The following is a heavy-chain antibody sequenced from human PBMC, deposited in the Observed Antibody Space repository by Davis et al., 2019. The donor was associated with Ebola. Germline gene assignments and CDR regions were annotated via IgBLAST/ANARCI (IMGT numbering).Heavy chain of an antibody. V-gene: IGHV5-51*01. CDR1: YW. CDR2: VFPYDSET. D-gene: IGHD3-16*01. Sequence: YWSWIRQPPGKGLEWMGMVFPYDSETRYSPSLQGQVTISADKSTRTAYLQWTTLRASDSAIYFCARVSGDRVWSFDFWAQGTLVTVSA. J-gene: IGHJ4*02. CDR3: ARVSGDRVWSFDF.